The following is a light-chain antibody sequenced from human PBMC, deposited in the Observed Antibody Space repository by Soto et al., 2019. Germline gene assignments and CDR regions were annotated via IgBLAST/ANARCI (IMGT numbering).Light chain of an antibody. Sequence: IMLTQSPGTLSLSKGEIATLSCRASQSVSSSYLAWYQQKPGQAPRLLIYGASSRATGIPDRFSGSGSGTDFTLTISRLEPEDFTVYYCQQYGISPLTFGQGGLLENK. J-gene: IGKJ5*01. CDR2: GAS. CDR3: QQYGISPLT. V-gene: IGKV3-20*01. CDR1: QSVSSSY.